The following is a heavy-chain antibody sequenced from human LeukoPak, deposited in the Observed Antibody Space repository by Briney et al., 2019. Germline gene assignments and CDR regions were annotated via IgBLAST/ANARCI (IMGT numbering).Heavy chain of an antibody. V-gene: IGHV5-51*01. Sequence: GESLKISCKGSGYSFTSYWIGWVRQMPGKGLEWMGIIYPGDSDTRYSPSFQGQVTISADKSISTAYLQWSSLKASDTAMYYCARPKFDCSSTSCSNYFDYWGQGTLVTVSS. CDR1: GYSFTSYW. CDR3: ARPKFDCSSTSCSNYFDY. CDR2: IYPGDSDT. D-gene: IGHD2-2*01. J-gene: IGHJ4*02.